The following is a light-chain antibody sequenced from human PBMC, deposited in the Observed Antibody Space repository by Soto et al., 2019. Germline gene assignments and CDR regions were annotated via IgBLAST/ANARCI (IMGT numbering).Light chain of an antibody. CDR2: STS. V-gene: IGLV7-43*01. J-gene: IGLJ1*01. Sequence: QAVVTQEPSLTVSPGGTVTLTCASSTGAVTSGYYPNWFQRKPGQAPRSLIFSTSNKYSWTPARFSGSLLGGKAALTLSGVQPEDEAEYFCLLYYGGAYVFGTGTKVTVL. CDR3: LLYYGGAYV. CDR1: TGAVTSGYY.